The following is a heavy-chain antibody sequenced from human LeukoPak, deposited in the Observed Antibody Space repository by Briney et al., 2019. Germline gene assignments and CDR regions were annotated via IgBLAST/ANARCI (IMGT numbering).Heavy chain of an antibody. D-gene: IGHD2-2*02. CDR3: ARDGVVPAAIFPFDY. J-gene: IGHJ4*02. CDR2: ISSSSSYI. CDR1: GFTFSSYS. Sequence: GGSLRLSCAASGFTFSSYSMNRVRQAPGKGLEWVSSISSSSSYIYYADSVKGRFTISRDNAKNSLYLQMNSLRAEDTAVYYCARDGVVPAAIFPFDYWGQGTLVTVSS. V-gene: IGHV3-21*01.